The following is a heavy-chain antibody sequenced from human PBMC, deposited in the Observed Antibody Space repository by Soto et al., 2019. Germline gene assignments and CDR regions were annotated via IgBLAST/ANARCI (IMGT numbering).Heavy chain of an antibody. CDR1: GFSLTTSGVG. CDR2: IYWDDDK. D-gene: IGHD3-10*01. CDR3: GKRTLRRPGQVGDWFDP. Sequence: QITLKESGPTLVKPTQTLTLTCTFSGFSLTTSGVGVGWIRQPPGKALEWLALIYWDDDKRYSPSLKSKLTLTKGHSKNPVVLKITNKEPVEQAHNYRGKRTLRRPGQVGDWFDPRGQGTLVNVSS. J-gene: IGHJ5*02. V-gene: IGHV2-5*02.